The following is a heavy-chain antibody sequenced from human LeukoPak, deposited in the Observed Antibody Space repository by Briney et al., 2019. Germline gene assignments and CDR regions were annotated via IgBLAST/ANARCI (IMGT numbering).Heavy chain of an antibody. D-gene: IGHD3-10*01. CDR1: GYTFTSYD. V-gene: IGHV1-8*01. Sequence: ASVKVSCKASGYTFTSYDINWVRQAPGQGLEWMGWMNPNSGNTGYAQKFQGRVTMTRNTSISTDYMGLSSLRSEDTAVYYCATLDYYDSGSYYDYWGQGTLVTVSS. CDR3: ATLDYYDSGSYYDY. CDR2: MNPNSGNT. J-gene: IGHJ4*02.